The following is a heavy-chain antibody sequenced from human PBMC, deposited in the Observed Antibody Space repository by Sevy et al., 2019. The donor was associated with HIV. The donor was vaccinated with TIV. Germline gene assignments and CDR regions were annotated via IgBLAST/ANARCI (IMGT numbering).Heavy chain of an antibody. Sequence: GGSLRLSCAASGFTFSDYYMSWIRQAPGKGLEWVSYISSSSSYTNYADSVKGRFTISRDNAKNSLYLQMNSLRAEETAVYYCARDPVRRSSSFFDYWGQGTLVTVSS. CDR2: ISSSSSYT. V-gene: IGHV3-11*06. CDR1: GFTFSDYY. D-gene: IGHD6-13*01. J-gene: IGHJ4*02. CDR3: ARDPVRRSSSFFDY.